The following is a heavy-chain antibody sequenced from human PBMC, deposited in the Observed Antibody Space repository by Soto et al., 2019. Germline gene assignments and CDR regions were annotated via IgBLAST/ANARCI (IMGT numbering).Heavy chain of an antibody. V-gene: IGHV4-34*01. CDR2: ISYRGST. J-gene: IGHJ4*02. CDR3: ARDLLGFSYGYGGYFDQ. Sequence: ETLSLTCNMTGGSFNGYSWSWFRQTSGTGLDWIVDISYRGSTSYSPSLKSPLMISLDTSNNQFSLKVDSVTAADTAVYYWARDLLGFSYGYGGYFDQCGSGTLVTVS. CDR1: GGSFNGYS. D-gene: IGHD3-16*01.